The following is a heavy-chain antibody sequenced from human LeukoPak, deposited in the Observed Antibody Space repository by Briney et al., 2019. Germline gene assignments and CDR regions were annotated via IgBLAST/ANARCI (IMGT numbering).Heavy chain of an antibody. V-gene: IGHV1-46*01. J-gene: IGHJ6*02. CDR2: INPSGGST. CDR3: ARDTAMVTYYYYGMDV. D-gene: IGHD5-18*01. Sequence: ASVKVSCTASGYTFTSYYMHWVRQAPGQGLEWMGIINPSGGSTSYAQKFQGRVTMTRDTSTSTVYMELSSLRSEDTAVYYCARDTAMVTYYYYGMDVWGQGTTVTVSS. CDR1: GYTFTSYY.